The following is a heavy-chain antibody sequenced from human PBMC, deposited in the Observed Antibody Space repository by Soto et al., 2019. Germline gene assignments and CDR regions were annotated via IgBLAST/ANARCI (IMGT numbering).Heavy chain of an antibody. V-gene: IGHV4-39*01. CDR3: VRRTRGTMIRGGFDF. CDR1: GGSISSSDYY. Sequence: QLQLQESGPGLVKPSETLSLTCTVSGGSISSSDYYWGWIRQPPGKVLEWIGNIYYTGSTYYNPSLKSRVAISVDTSKKQFYMRLTSVTAADTAVYYCVRRTRGTMIRGGFDFWGQGTLVTVSS. J-gene: IGHJ4*02. CDR2: IYYTGST. D-gene: IGHD3-10*01.